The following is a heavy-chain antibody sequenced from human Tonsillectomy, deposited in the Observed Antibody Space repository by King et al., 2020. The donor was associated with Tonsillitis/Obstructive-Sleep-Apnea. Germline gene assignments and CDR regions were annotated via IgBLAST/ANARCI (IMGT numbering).Heavy chain of an antibody. V-gene: IGHV4-34*01. D-gene: IGHD6-6*01. Sequence: GKGREGRGERKKRGSTNYNPSLKSRVTISVDTSKNQFSLKLSSVTAADTAVYYCARGLRRAARFDYWGQGTLVTVSS. CDR3: ARGLRRAARFDY. J-gene: IGHJ4*02. CDR2: RKKRGST.